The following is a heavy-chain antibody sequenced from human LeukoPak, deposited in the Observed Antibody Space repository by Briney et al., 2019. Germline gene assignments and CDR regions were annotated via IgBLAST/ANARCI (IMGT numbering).Heavy chain of an antibody. D-gene: IGHD1-14*01. CDR3: ARMEEVYYFDY. Sequence: GESLKISCRGSGYSFTSYWIGWVRQMPGKGLEWMGIIYPGDTDTRYSPSFQGQVTISADKSISTAYLQWSSLKASDTAMYYCARMEEVYYFDYWGQGTLVTVSS. CDR1: GYSFTSYW. CDR2: IYPGDTDT. J-gene: IGHJ4*02. V-gene: IGHV5-51*01.